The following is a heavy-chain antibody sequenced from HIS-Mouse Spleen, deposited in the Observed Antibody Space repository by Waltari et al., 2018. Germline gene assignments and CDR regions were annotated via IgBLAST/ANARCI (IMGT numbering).Heavy chain of an antibody. Sequence: QLQLQASGPGLVKPSETLSLPCTVSGGSISSSSSHWGWIRQPPGKGLEWIGSIYYSGSTYYNPSLKSRVTISVDTSKNQFSLKLSSVTAADTAVYYCAREIPYSSSWYDWYFDLWGRGTLVTVSS. CDR1: GGSISSSSSH. CDR2: IYYSGST. CDR3: AREIPYSSSWYDWYFDL. V-gene: IGHV4-39*07. J-gene: IGHJ2*01. D-gene: IGHD6-13*01.